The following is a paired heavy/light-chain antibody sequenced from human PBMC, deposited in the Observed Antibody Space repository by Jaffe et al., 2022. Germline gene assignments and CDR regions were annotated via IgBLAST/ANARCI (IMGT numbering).Heavy chain of an antibody. J-gene: IGHJ3*02. Sequence: QVQLVQSGAEVKKPGSSVKVSCKSSGDTFSYYAINWVRQAPGQGLEWMGGIIPIFGTTEYAQKFQGRVTITADDSTATAYMDLSTLRSEDTAVYYCAKSRIVASITDAFDIWGQGTMVTVSS. CDR3: AKSRIVASITDAFDI. CDR2: IIPIFGTT. D-gene: IGHD5-12*01. CDR1: GDTFSYYA. V-gene: IGHV1-69*12.
Light chain of an antibody. V-gene: IGKV3-20*01. CDR3: QQFGGSPGT. CDR2: GAS. J-gene: IGKJ2*01. CDR1: QSVSASY. Sequence: EIVLTQSPGTLSLSPGERATLSCRASQSVSASYLAWYQQKPGQAPRLLIYGASSRATGIPDRFSGSGSGTDFTLTISRLEPEDFAVYYCQQFGGSPGTFGQGTKLEI.